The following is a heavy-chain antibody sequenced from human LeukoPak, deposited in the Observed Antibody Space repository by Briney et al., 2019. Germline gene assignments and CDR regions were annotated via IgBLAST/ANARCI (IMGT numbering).Heavy chain of an antibody. CDR3: ARVPNYSWFGDW. Sequence: KTGGSLRLSCAASGFTFSSYSMNWVRQAPGKGLEWVSSISSSSSYIYYADSVKGRFTISRDNAKNSLYLQMNSLRAEDTAVYYCARVPNYSWFGDWWGQGTLVTVS. CDR1: GFTFSSYS. V-gene: IGHV3-21*01. J-gene: IGHJ4*02. D-gene: IGHD3-10*01. CDR2: ISSSSSYI.